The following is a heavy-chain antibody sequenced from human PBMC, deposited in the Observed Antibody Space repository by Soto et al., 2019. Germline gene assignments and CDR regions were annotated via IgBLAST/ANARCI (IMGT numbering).Heavy chain of an antibody. Sequence: GGALIVSCAASGVIFSSYAMSGVRQAPGKGLEWVSAISGSGGSTYYADSVKGRFTISRDNSKNTLYLQMNSLRAEDTAVYYCAKGHLAAALLNSFDYWGQGTLVTVSS. CDR2: ISGSGGST. D-gene: IGHD6-13*01. CDR3: AKGHLAAALLNSFDY. J-gene: IGHJ4*02. V-gene: IGHV3-23*01. CDR1: GVIFSSYA.